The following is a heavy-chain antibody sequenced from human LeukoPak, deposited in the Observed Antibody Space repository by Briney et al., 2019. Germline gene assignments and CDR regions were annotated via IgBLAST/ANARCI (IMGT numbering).Heavy chain of an antibody. D-gene: IGHD2-2*01. CDR3: ARSWRQGYCSSTSCYGENWFDP. Sequence: ASVKVSCKASGYTFTSYGISRVRQAPGQGLEWMGWISAYNGNTNYAQKLQGRVTMTTDTSTSTAYMELRSLRSDDTAVYYCARSWRQGYCSSTSCYGENWFDPWGQGTLVTVSS. CDR1: GYTFTSYG. CDR2: ISAYNGNT. V-gene: IGHV1-18*01. J-gene: IGHJ5*02.